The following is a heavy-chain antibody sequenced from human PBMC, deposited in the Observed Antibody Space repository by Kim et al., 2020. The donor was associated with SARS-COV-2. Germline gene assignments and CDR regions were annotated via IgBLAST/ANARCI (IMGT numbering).Heavy chain of an antibody. CDR1: GFTFSSYD. D-gene: IGHD6-13*01. Sequence: GGSLRLSCAASGFTFSSYDMHWVRQATGKGLEWVSVIGTAGETYYAGSVKGRFTISRENAKNSLHLQMNSLRVGGTAVYYCARGMAAVGTYRPYYSMDLWGRGTAVTVSS. CDR3: ARGMAAVGTYRPYYSMDL. V-gene: IGHV3-13*04. J-gene: IGHJ6*02. CDR2: IGTAGET.